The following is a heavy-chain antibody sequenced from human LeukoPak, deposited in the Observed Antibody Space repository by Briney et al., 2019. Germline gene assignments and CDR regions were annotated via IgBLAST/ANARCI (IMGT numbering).Heavy chain of an antibody. J-gene: IGHJ4*02. CDR1: GGSISVYY. V-gene: IGHV4-59*01. D-gene: IGHD3-16*01. CDR2: LYSSGRA. CDR3: ARGDDYVWGSYRV. Sequence: PSETLSLTCTVSGGSISVYYWSWIRQPPGEGLEWIGYLYSSGRANYNPSLKSRVTMSVDSSKNQFSLKLRSVTAADTAVYYCARGDDYVWGSYRVWGQGTLVTVSS.